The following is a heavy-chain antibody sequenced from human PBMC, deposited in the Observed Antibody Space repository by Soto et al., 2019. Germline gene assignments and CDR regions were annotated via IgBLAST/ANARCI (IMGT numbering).Heavy chain of an antibody. D-gene: IGHD6-13*01. CDR3: ARGGIAAAGDLDC. CDR2: INHSGST. CDR1: GGSFSGYY. V-gene: IGHV4-34*01. Sequence: SDTLSLTCXVYGGSFSGYYWSWIRQPPGKGLEWIGEINHSGSTNYNPSLKSRVTISVDTSISTAYMELSRLRSDDTAVYYGARGGIAAAGDLDCWGQGALVTVST. J-gene: IGHJ4*02.